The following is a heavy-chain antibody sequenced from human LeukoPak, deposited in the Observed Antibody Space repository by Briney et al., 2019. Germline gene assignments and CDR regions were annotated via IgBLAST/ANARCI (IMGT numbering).Heavy chain of an antibody. CDR1: GFTFSSYA. CDR2: ISYDGSNK. J-gene: IGHJ4*02. Sequence: GGSLRLSCAASGFTFSSYAMHWVRQAPGKGLEWVAVISYDGSNKYYADSVKGRFTISRDNSKNTLYLQMNSMRAEDTAVYYCARERSGDRSGYFDYWGQGTLVTASS. CDR3: ARERSGDRSGYFDY. D-gene: IGHD2-15*01. V-gene: IGHV3-30*04.